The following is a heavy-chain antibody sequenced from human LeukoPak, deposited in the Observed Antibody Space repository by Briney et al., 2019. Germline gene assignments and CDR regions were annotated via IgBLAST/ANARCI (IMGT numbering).Heavy chain of an antibody. V-gene: IGHV4-59*08. CDR3: VRRDTGWNYFDD. J-gene: IGHJ4*02. Sequence: SETLSLTCAVSGGSINSHYWGWIRQPPGKGLQWIGDIYYTGKNNYNPSLKSRVTISLDTSKDHLSLNLTSVLAADTAIYYCVRRDTGWNYFDDWGQGILVTVSS. CDR1: GGSINSHY. D-gene: IGHD6-19*01. CDR2: IYYTGKN.